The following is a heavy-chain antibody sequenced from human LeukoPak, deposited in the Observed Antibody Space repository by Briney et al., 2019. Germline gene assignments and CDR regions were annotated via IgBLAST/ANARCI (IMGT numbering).Heavy chain of an antibody. CDR2: IYHSGST. Sequence: SETLSLTCTVSGGSISGYNWSWIRQSPGKGLEWIGEIYHSGSTNYNPSLKSRVTISVDKSKNQFSLKLSSVTAADTAVYYCASWNYDSFDYWGQGTLVTVSS. CDR1: GGSISGYN. V-gene: IGHV4-59*12. J-gene: IGHJ4*02. D-gene: IGHD1-7*01. CDR3: ASWNYDSFDY.